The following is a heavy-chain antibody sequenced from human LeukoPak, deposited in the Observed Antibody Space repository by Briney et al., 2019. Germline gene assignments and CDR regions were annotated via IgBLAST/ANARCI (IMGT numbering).Heavy chain of an antibody. Sequence: GGSLRLSCAASGFTFSSYSMNWVRQAPGKGLEWVSSISSSSYIYYADSVKGRFTISRDNAKNSLYLQMNSLRAEDTAVYYCAHIPALQTIDYWGQGTLATVSS. J-gene: IGHJ4*02. CDR3: AHIPALQTIDY. D-gene: IGHD2-2*01. CDR2: ISSSSYI. CDR1: GFTFSSYS. V-gene: IGHV3-21*01.